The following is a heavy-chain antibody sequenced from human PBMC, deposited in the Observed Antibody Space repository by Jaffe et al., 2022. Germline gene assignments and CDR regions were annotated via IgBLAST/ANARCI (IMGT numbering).Heavy chain of an antibody. CDR2: ISSSGSTI. D-gene: IGHD3-10*01. CDR3: ARDGSRSLLWFGESTGNWFDP. V-gene: IGHV3-48*03. J-gene: IGHJ5*02. Sequence: EVQLVESGGGLVQPGGSLRLSCAASGFTFSSYEMNWVRQAPGKGLEWVSYISSSGSTIYYADSVKGRFTISRDNAKNSLYLQMNSLRAEDTAVYYCARDGSRSLLWFGESTGNWFDPWGQGTLVTVSS. CDR1: GFTFSSYE.